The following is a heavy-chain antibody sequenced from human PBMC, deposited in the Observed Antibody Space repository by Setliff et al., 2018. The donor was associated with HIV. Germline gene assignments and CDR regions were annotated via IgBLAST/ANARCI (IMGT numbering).Heavy chain of an antibody. CDR2: ISSSGNTI. CDR3: ARSFPYYYESSGLYAMDV. D-gene: IGHD3-22*01. CDR1: GFSFSSYE. Sequence: GGSLRLSCAASGFSFSSYEMNWVRQAPGKGLEWISYISSSGNTIYYADSVKGRFTISRDNAKNSLYLQMNSLRAEDTAIYFCARSFPYYYESSGLYAMDVWGQGTTVTV. V-gene: IGHV3-48*03. J-gene: IGHJ6*02.